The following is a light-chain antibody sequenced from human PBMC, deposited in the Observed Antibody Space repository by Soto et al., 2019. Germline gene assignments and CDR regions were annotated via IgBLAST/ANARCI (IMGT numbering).Light chain of an antibody. V-gene: IGKV3-20*01. Sequence: EIVLTPSPGTLSLSPVERATLSCRASQNISNYLIWYQQKPGQAPRLLIYDVSNRAAGIPARFSGSGSGTDFTLTITRLEPEDSAVYFCQQYTGPPTTFGQGTRLEI. J-gene: IGKJ5*01. CDR1: QNISNY. CDR3: QQYTGPPTT. CDR2: DVS.